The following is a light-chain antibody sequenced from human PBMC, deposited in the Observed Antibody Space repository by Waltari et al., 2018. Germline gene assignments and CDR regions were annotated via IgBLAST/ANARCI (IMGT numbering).Light chain of an antibody. CDR2: SAS. CDR1: QGISSY. CDR3: QQLNSYPLT. V-gene: IGKV1-9*01. Sequence: DIQLTQSPSFLSSFVRDRLTITVRHSQGISSYLAWYQVRPGKAPKLLIYSASTLQIGVPSRFSGSGSGTDFTLTISSLQPEDFATYYCQQLNSYPLTFGGGTKLEIK. J-gene: IGKJ4*01.